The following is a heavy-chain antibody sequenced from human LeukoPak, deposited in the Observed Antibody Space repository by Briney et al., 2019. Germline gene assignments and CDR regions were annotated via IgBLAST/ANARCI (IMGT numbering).Heavy chain of an antibody. V-gene: IGHV4-59*12. CDR2: IYYSGST. J-gene: IGHJ5*02. CDR1: GGSISSYY. CDR3: ARDAPPYSSGWYNWFDP. D-gene: IGHD6-19*01. Sequence: PSETLSLTCTVSGGSISSYYWSWIRQPPGKGLEWIGYIYYSGSTNYNPSLKSRVTISVDTSKNQFSLKLSSVTAADTAVYYCARDAPPYSSGWYNWFDPWGQGTLVTVSS.